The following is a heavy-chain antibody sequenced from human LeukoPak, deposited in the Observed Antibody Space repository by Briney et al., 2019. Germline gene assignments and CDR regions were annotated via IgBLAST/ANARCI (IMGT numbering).Heavy chain of an antibody. Sequence: GGALEISFKGSGYSFTSYWIGWGRRMPGKGVGWMGIIYPGDSDTRYSPSFQGQVTISADKSISTAYLQWSSLKASDTAMYYCARLGYCSGGSCSDWFDPWGQGTLVTVSS. D-gene: IGHD2-15*01. CDR1: GYSFTSYW. CDR2: IYPGDSDT. V-gene: IGHV5-51*01. J-gene: IGHJ5*02. CDR3: ARLGYCSGGSCSDWFDP.